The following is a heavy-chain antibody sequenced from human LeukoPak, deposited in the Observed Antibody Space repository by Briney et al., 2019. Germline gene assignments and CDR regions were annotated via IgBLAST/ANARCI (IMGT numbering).Heavy chain of an antibody. D-gene: IGHD2-15*01. V-gene: IGHV4-4*07. CDR1: GGPISSYY. Sequence: PSETLSLTCTVSGGPISSYYWSWIRQPAGKGLEWIGRIYTSGSTNYNPSLKSRVTISVDTSKNQFSLKLSSVTAADTAVYYCARHQYELLNYYFDYWGQGTLVTVSS. CDR2: IYTSGST. J-gene: IGHJ4*02. CDR3: ARHQYELLNYYFDY.